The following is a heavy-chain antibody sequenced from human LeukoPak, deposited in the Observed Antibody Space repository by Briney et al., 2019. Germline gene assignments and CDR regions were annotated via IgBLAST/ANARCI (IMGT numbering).Heavy chain of an antibody. J-gene: IGHJ4*02. Sequence: GGSLRLSCAPPRFTSSSYKIKWGRHAPGKRLERGSYISSSGSTICYADSVKGRFTIYRDNAKDSLYLQMNSLRAEDTAVYYCAREWTVTTGYDYWGQGTLVTVSS. D-gene: IGHD4-17*01. CDR3: AREWTVTTGYDY. CDR1: RFTSSSYK. V-gene: IGHV3-48*03. CDR2: ISSSGSTI.